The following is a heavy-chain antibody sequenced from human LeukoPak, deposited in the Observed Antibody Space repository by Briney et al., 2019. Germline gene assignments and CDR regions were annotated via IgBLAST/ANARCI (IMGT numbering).Heavy chain of an antibody. Sequence: SETLSLTCTVSGGSISSYYWSWIRQPAGKGLEWIGRTYTSGSTNYNPSLKSRVTMSVDTSKNQFSLKLSSVTAADTAVYYCASPGGVVPAAYDAFDIWGQGTMVTVSS. V-gene: IGHV4-4*07. D-gene: IGHD2-2*01. J-gene: IGHJ3*02. CDR3: ASPGGVVPAAYDAFDI. CDR1: GGSISSYY. CDR2: TYTSGST.